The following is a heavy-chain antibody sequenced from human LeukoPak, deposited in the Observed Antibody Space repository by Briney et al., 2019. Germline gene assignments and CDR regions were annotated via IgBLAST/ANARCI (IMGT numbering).Heavy chain of an antibody. V-gene: IGHV3-9*01. Sequence: GGSLRLSCAASGFTFDDYAMHWVRQAPGKGLEWVSGISWNSGSIGYADSVKGRFTISRDNAKNSLYLQMNSLRAEDTAEYYCATYSSSNGREFQYWGQGTLVTVSS. CDR3: ATYSSSNGREFQY. J-gene: IGHJ1*01. CDR1: GFTFDDYA. D-gene: IGHD2-2*01. CDR2: ISWNSGSI.